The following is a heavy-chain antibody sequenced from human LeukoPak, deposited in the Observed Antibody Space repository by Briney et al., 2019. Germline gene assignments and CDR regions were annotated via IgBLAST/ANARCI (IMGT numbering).Heavy chain of an antibody. D-gene: IGHD2-2*01. CDR3: RGIVVVPAAMSARGWFDP. Sequence: GGSLRLSCAASGFTFDDYAMHWVRQAPGKGLEWVSGISWNSGSIGYADSVKGRFTISRDNSKNTLYLQMNSLRAEDTAVYYCRGIVVVPAAMSARGWFDPWGQGTLVTVSS. J-gene: IGHJ5*02. CDR2: ISWNSGSI. CDR1: GFTFDDYA. V-gene: IGHV3-9*01.